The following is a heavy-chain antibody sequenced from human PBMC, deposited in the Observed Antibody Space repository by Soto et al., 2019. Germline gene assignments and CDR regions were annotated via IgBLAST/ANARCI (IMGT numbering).Heavy chain of an antibody. Sequence: EVQLVESGGGLVQPGGSLRLSCAASGFNFSDHYMDWVRQAPGKGLEWVGRSKNKADSYTTEYAASVKGRFTISRDGSKNSLFLQMNSLKTEDTAVYYCTVWGSGNDFGAAWGQGILVTVSS. CDR1: GFNFSDHY. CDR2: SKNKADSYTT. D-gene: IGHD3-10*01. CDR3: TVWGSGNDFGAA. V-gene: IGHV3-72*01. J-gene: IGHJ4*02.